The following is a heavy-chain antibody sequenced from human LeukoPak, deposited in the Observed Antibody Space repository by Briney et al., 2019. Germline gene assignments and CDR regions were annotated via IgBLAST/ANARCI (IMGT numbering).Heavy chain of an antibody. Sequence: GGSLRLSRAASGLTFSSYGMNWVRQAAGEWRGWISYISGSTAIYYAVYVKGRLTISRDNAKNSLSLQMKSLRAEDTAVYYCATYSGYDRIFDHWGQGALVIVSS. CDR3: ATYSGYDRIFDH. D-gene: IGHD5-12*01. CDR2: ISGSTAI. J-gene: IGHJ4*02. CDR1: GLTFSSYG. V-gene: IGHV3-48*01.